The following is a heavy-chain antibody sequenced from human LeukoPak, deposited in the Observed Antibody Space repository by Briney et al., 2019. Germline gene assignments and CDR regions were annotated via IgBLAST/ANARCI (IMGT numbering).Heavy chain of an antibody. V-gene: IGHV3-48*01. CDR2: ISSSSTI. D-gene: IGHD6-25*01. CDR1: GFTFSSYS. Sequence: PGGSLRLSCAASGFTFSSYSMNWVRQAPGKGLEWVSYISSSSTIYYSDSVKGRFTISRDNAKNSLYLQMNSLRAEDTAVYYCARVSGYRTLSFDYWGQGTLVTVSS. CDR3: ARVSGYRTLSFDY. J-gene: IGHJ4*02.